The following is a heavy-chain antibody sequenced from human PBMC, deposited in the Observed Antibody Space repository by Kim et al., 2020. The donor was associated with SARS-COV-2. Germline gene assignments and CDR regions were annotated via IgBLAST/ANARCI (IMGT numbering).Heavy chain of an antibody. CDR1: GYTFTSYG. V-gene: IGHV1-18*01. D-gene: IGHD4-17*01. Sequence: ASVKVSCKASGYTFTSYGISWVRQAPGQGLEWMGWISAYNGNTNYAQKLQGRVTMTTDTSTSTAYMELRSLRSDDTAVYYCARDSSGLRTTVTTWGYWGQGTLVTVSS. CDR3: ARDSSGLRTTVTTWGY. CDR2: ISAYNGNT. J-gene: IGHJ4*02.